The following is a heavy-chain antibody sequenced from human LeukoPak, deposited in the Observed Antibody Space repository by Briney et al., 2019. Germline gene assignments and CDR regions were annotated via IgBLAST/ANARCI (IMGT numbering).Heavy chain of an antibody. Sequence: PSETLSLTCTVSGGSISSSSRYWGWIRQPPRKGLEWIGSIYPSGSTHYNPSLKSRVSISVDTSKNQFSLNLSPVTAADTAVYYCARDLDWFDPWGQGTLVTVSS. CDR2: IYPSGST. CDR1: GGSISSSSRY. J-gene: IGHJ5*02. CDR3: ARDLDWFDP. V-gene: IGHV4-39*02.